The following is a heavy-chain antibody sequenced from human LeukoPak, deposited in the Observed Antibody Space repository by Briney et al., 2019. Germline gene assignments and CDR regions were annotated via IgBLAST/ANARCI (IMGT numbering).Heavy chain of an antibody. CDR2: IIPVFGTT. CDR1: GDTFTSYG. V-gene: IGHV1-69*05. J-gene: IGHJ4*02. CDR3: AREGEGIAAAGTLLVYFAY. D-gene: IGHD6-13*01. Sequence: SVKVSCKASGDTFTSYGISWVRQAPGQGLEWLARIIPVFGTTNYARKFRGRVTVSTDDSTSTAFLQLSSLTPADTAVYYCAREGEGIAAAGTLLVYFAYWGQGTLVTVSS.